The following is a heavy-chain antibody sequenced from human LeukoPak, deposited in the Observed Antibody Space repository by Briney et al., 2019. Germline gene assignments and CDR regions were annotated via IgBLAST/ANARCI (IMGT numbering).Heavy chain of an antibody. CDR3: VKETGPFGV. J-gene: IGHJ4*02. Sequence: GGSLRLSCAASGFTFSSYAMSWVRQAPGKGLEWVSVINGSGGTTYYGDSVKGRFTISRDNSRNTLSLQMNSLRAEDTAVYYCVKETGPFGVWGQGTLVTVSS. V-gene: IGHV3-23*01. D-gene: IGHD3-16*01. CDR2: INGSGGTT. CDR1: GFTFSSYA.